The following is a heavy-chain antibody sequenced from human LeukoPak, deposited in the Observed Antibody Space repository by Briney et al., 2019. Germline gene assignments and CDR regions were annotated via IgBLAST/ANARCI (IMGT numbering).Heavy chain of an antibody. V-gene: IGHV3-30*14. CDR3: ARDMVKGAPDYLDY. D-gene: IGHD3-10*01. Sequence: HPGGSLRLSCAVSGFPFSDFPFHWVRQAPGKGLEWVAVIGYDGRHKYYADSVKGRFTISRDDSKSTLFLQMNTLRPDDTAVYCCARDMVKGAPDYLDYWGQGTLVTVSS. J-gene: IGHJ4*02. CDR1: GFPFSDFP. CDR2: IGYDGRHK.